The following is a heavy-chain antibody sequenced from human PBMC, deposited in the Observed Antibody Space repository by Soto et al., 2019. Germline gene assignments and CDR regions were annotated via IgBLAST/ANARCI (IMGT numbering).Heavy chain of an antibody. Sequence: QVQLVESGGGVVQPGRSLSLSCVTSGFTFNSYGIHWVRQAPGKGLEWVAVIWFDGTETYYADAVKGRFTISRDNSMNTVYLQMKNLRAEDTAVYYCARDLQRGNCFVDYYDYWGQGTLVTVSS. CDR1: GFTFNSYG. V-gene: IGHV3-33*01. CDR3: ARDLQRGNCFVDYYDY. D-gene: IGHD2-15*01. J-gene: IGHJ4*02. CDR2: IWFDGTET.